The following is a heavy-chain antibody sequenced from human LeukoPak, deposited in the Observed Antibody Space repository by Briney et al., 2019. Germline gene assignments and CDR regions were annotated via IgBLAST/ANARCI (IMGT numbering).Heavy chain of an antibody. D-gene: IGHD3-22*01. CDR3: ARLRFGRYYYDSSGYTDRVNDY. CDR2: ISYDGSNK. Sequence: LPGGSLRLSCAASGFTFSSYAMHWVRQAPGKGLEWVAVISYDGSNKYYADSVKGRFTISRDNSKNTLYLQMNSLRAEDTAVYYCARLRFGRYYYDSSGYTDRVNDYWGQGTLVTVSS. V-gene: IGHV3-30*04. J-gene: IGHJ4*02. CDR1: GFTFSSYA.